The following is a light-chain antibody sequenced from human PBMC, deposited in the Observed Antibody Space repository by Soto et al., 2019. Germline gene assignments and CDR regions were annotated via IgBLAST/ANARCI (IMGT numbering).Light chain of an antibody. CDR3: QQYNTYYT. J-gene: IGKJ2*01. Sequence: IQMTQSPSTLAASVGDRVTITCRACQSVSSRLAWYQQKAGKAPKLLIYDASTLGSGVPSRFSGSGSGTEFTLTISSLQPDDFGTYFCQQYNTYYTFGQGTKLEIK. CDR2: DAS. CDR1: QSVSSR. V-gene: IGKV1-5*01.